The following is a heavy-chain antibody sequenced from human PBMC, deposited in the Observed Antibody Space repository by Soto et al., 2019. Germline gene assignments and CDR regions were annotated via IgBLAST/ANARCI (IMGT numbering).Heavy chain of an antibody. Sequence: QVQLVQSGAEVKKPGSSVKVSCKASGGTFSSYAISWVRQDPGQGLEWMGGIIPIFGTANYAQKFQGRVTITADEYTSKAYMELSSLRSEDTDVYYCTRDNRYYDFWSGYHYGMDVWGQGTTVTVSS. J-gene: IGHJ6*02. V-gene: IGHV1-69*01. CDR2: IIPIFGTA. CDR3: TRDNRYYDFWSGYHYGMDV. D-gene: IGHD3-3*01. CDR1: GGTFSSYA.